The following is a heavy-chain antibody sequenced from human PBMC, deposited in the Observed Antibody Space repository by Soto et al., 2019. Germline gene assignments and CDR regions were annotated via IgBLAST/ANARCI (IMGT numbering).Heavy chain of an antibody. J-gene: IGHJ3*02. CDR2: ISTSTGNT. V-gene: IGHV1-18*04. CDR3: ARGAGVAARHDAYDI. D-gene: IGHD6-6*01. Sequence: GSSVKVSCRASGYTFTNYYVTWVRQAPGQGLEWMGWISTSTGNTNYAQKLKVRVTMTKDTSASTAYMELRSLRSDDTAVYFCARGAGVAARHDAYDIWGQGTMVTVSS. CDR1: GYTFTNYY.